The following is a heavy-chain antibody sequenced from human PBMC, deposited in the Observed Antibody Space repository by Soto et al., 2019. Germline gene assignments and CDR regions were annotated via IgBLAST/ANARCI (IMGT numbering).Heavy chain of an antibody. CDR2: ISAYNDNT. V-gene: IGHV1-18*01. CDR1: GYTLSNYG. CDR3: ARLVIVGYCGGDCYLDH. D-gene: IGHD2-21*02. J-gene: IGHJ5*02. Sequence: QVQLVQSGAEVKKPGASVKVSCKASGYTLSNYGISWVRQAPGQGLEWMGWISAYNDNTKYAQRLQGRVTMTTDTSTSTVYRELRSLRSDDTAVYYCARLVIVGYCGGDCYLDHWGQGTLVTVSS.